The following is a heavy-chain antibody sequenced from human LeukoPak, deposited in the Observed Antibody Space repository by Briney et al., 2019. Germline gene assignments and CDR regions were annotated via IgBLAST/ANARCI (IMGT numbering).Heavy chain of an antibody. V-gene: IGHV3-30*18. D-gene: IGHD1-7*01. CDR2: ISHDGSVK. CDR1: GFTYNRCV. J-gene: IGHJ4*02. Sequence: GGSLRLSCAASGFTYNRCVMHWVRQAPGEGLEWLARISHDGSVKNYADSVKGRFTISRDNSKNTLYLQMNSLRAEDTAVYYCAKETGTTRGSFDYWGQGTLVTVSS. CDR3: AKETGTTRGSFDY.